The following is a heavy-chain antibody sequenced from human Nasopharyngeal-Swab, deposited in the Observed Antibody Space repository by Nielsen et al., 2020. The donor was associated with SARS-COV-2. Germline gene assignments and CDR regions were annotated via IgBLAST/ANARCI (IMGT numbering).Heavy chain of an antibody. CDR2: IYYSGST. V-gene: IGHV4-59*13. CDR3: ARYYSRGNFDY. J-gene: IGHJ4*02. D-gene: IGHD6-19*01. Sequence: PGKGLEWIGYIYYSGSTNYNPSLKSRVTISVDTSKNQFSLKLSSVTAADTAVYYCARYYSRGNFDYWGQGTLVTVSS.